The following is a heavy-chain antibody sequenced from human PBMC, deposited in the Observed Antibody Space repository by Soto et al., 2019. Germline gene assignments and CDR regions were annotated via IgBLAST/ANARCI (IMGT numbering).Heavy chain of an antibody. V-gene: IGHV3-53*02. CDR2: IYSGGST. CDR1: GFTVSSNY. CDR3: XXXXXXXXIDGAFDI. J-gene: IGHJ3*02. Sequence: EVQLVETGGGLIQPGGSLRLSCAASGFTVSSNYMSWVRQAPGKGLEWVSVIYSGGSTYYADSVKGRFTISRDNSKNTLXLXXNSLRAEDTAXYXXXXXXXXXXIDGAFDIWGQGTMVTVSS.